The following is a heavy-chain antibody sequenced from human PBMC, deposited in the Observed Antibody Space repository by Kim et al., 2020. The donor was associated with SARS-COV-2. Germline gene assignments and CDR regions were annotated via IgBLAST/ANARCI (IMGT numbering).Heavy chain of an antibody. Sequence: GGSLRLSCAASGFTFSSYGMHWVRQAPGKGLEWVAVISYDGSNKYYADSVKGRFTISRDNSKNTLYLQMNSLRAEDTAVYYCATAPGWTGYPNPIDYWGQGTLVTVSS. CDR3: ATAPGWTGYPNPIDY. V-gene: IGHV3-30*03. J-gene: IGHJ4*02. CDR2: ISYDGSNK. CDR1: GFTFSSYG. D-gene: IGHD3-9*01.